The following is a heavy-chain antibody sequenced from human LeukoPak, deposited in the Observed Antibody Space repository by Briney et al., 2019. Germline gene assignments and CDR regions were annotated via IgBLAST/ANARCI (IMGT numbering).Heavy chain of an antibody. CDR1: GGTFSSYA. CDR2: IIPIFGTA. V-gene: IGHV1-69*05. CDR3: ARVVAAAGENWFDP. Sequence: SVKVSCKASGGTFSSYAISWVRQAPGQGLEWMGGIIPIFGTANYAQKFQGRVTITTDESTGAAYMELSSLRSEDTAVYYCARVVAAAGENWFDPWGQGTLVTVSS. J-gene: IGHJ5*02. D-gene: IGHD6-13*01.